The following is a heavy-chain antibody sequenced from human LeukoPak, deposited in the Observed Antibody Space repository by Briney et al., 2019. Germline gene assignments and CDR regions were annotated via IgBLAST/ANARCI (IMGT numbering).Heavy chain of an antibody. J-gene: IGHJ3*02. V-gene: IGHV4-4*02. CDR3: ARSVSGTYGAFDI. CDR2: IYQSGST. Sequence: PSETLSLTCSASGGSLSRSNWWSWVRQPPGKGLEWIGEIYQSGSTNYNPSLKSRVTILVDNSKNQFSLRVWSVTAADTAVYFCARSVSGTYGAFDIWSQGTLVTVSS. CDR1: GGSLSRSNW. D-gene: IGHD1-26*01.